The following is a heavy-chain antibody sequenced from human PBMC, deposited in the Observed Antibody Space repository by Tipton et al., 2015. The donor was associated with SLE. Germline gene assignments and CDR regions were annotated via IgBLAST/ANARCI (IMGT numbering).Heavy chain of an antibody. V-gene: IGHV4-34*01. CDR2: INHSGST. CDR1: GGSFSGYY. D-gene: IGHD1-26*01. Sequence: TLSLTCAVYGGSFSGYYWSWIRQPPGKGLEWIGEINHSGSTNYNPSLKGRVTISVDTSKNQFSLKLSSVTAADTAVYYCARESSGAFDIWGQGTMVTVSS. CDR3: ARESSGAFDI. J-gene: IGHJ3*02.